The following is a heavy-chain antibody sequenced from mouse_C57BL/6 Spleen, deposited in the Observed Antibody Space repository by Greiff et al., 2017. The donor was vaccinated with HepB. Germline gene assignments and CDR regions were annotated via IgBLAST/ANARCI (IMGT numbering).Heavy chain of an antibody. V-gene: IGHV1-18*01. CDR2: INPNNGGT. CDR1: GYTFTDYN. Sequence: VQLKQSGPELVKPGASVKIPCKASGYTFTDYNMDWVKQSHGKSLEWIGDINPNNGGTIYNQKFKGKATLTVDKSSSTAYMELRSLTSEDTAVYYCARAATVVVSYYALDYWGQGTSVTVSS. CDR3: ARAATVVVSYYALDY. J-gene: IGHJ4*01. D-gene: IGHD1-1*01.